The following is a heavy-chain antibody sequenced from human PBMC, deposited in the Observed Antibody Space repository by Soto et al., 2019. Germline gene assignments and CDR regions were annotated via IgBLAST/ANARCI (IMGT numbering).Heavy chain of an antibody. J-gene: IGHJ4*02. Sequence: SRTLSLTCAISGDSVSGNSAAWNWIRQSPSRGLEWLGRTYYRSKWYNDYAVSVKSRITINPDTSKNQFSLQLNSVTPEDTAVYYCARDKFYDYVWGSYRSGAYYFDHWGQGTLVTVSS. CDR1: GDSVSGNSAA. V-gene: IGHV6-1*01. D-gene: IGHD3-16*02. CDR2: TYYRSKWYN. CDR3: ARDKFYDYVWGSYRSGAYYFDH.